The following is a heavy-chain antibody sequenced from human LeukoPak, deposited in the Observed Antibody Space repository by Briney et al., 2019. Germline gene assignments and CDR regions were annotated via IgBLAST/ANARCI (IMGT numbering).Heavy chain of an antibody. D-gene: IGHD3-10*01. CDR1: GLTFSSYW. J-gene: IGHJ4*02. V-gene: IGHV3-7*01. Sequence: GGSLRLSCAASGLTFSSYWVTWARQAPGKGLEWVANINQNVSEKYYVDSVKGRFTISRDNAKNSLYLQMNSLRVEDTAVYYCARDTYGFFDLWGQGILVTVSS. CDR3: ARDTYGFFDL. CDR2: INQNVSEK.